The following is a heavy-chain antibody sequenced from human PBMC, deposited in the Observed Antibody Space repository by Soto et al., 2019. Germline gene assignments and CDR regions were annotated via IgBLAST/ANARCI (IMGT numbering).Heavy chain of an antibody. CDR3: ARRKNQGAFDI. CDR2: IYYIGST. V-gene: IGHV4-31*03. Sequence: PSETLSLTCTVSGGSISSCGYYWIWIRQHPWMGLDWILYIYYIGSTYYNPSLMSRFTISVDTSKNQFPLKLSSGTAADPAVYSCARRKNQGAFDIWGQGTMVTVSS. CDR1: GGSISSCGYY. D-gene: IGHD2-2*01. J-gene: IGHJ3*02.